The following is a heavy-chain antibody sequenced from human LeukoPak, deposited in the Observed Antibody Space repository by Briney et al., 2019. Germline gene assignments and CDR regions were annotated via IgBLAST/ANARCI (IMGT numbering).Heavy chain of an antibody. CDR3: AKDGAVRGVMPYYFDY. Sequence: GRSLRLSCAASGFTFSNHGMHWVRPAPGKGLEWVAVISYDGSNKYYTASVKGRFTISRDNSKNTLYLQMNSLRAEDTAVYYCAKDGAVRGVMPYYFDYWGQGTLVTVSS. J-gene: IGHJ4*02. V-gene: IGHV3-30*18. CDR1: GFTFSNHG. D-gene: IGHD3-10*01. CDR2: ISYDGSNK.